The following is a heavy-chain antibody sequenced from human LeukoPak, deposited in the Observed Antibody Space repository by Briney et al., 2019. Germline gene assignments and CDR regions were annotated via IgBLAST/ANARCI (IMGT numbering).Heavy chain of an antibody. Sequence: GGSLRLSCAASGFTFDDYAMHWVRQAPGKGLEWVSGISWNSGSIGYADSGKGRFTISRDNAKNSLYLQMNSLRAEDTALYYCAKDSDDILTSHGAFDIWGQGTMVTVSS. J-gene: IGHJ3*02. CDR3: AKDSDDILTSHGAFDI. V-gene: IGHV3-9*01. D-gene: IGHD3-9*01. CDR1: GFTFDDYA. CDR2: ISWNSGSI.